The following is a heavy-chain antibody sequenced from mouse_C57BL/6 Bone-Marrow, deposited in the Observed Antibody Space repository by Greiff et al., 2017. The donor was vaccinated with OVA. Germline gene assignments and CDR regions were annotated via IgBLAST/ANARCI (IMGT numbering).Heavy chain of an antibody. J-gene: IGHJ4*01. D-gene: IGHD2-4*01. CDR2: ISYDGSN. CDR1: GYSITSGYY. CDR3: AREGTMIRDYYYAMDY. Sequence: EVKLLESGPGLVKPSQSLSLTCSVTGYSITSGYYWNWIRQFPGNQLEWMGYISYDGSNNYNQSLKNRISITRDTSKNPFYLKLNSVTTEDTATYYCAREGTMIRDYYYAMDYWGQGTSVTVSS. V-gene: IGHV3-6*01.